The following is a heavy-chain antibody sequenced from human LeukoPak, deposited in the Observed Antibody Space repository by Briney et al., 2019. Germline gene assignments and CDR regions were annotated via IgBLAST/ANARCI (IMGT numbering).Heavy chain of an antibody. D-gene: IGHD2-2*01. Sequence: GGSLRLSCAASGFTFSSYWMHWVRQAPGKGLVWVSRINKDGSSTTYADSVKGQFTISRDNAKNTLYLQMNSLRAEDTAVYYCARESDCTTTSCSSVDYWGQGTLVTVSS. CDR3: ARESDCTTTSCSSVDY. J-gene: IGHJ4*02. V-gene: IGHV3-74*03. CDR1: GFTFSSYW. CDR2: INKDGSST.